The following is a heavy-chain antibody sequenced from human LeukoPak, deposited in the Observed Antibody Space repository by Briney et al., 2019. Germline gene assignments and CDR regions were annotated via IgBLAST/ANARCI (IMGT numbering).Heavy chain of an antibody. J-gene: IGHJ6*02. Sequence: SETLSLTCTVSGGSISSYYWSWIRQPAGKGLEWIGRIYTSGGTNYNPSLKSRVTMSVDTSKNQFSLKLSSMTAADTAVYYCARLGYCSGGSCYYYGMDVWGQGTTVTVSS. CDR3: ARLGYCSGGSCYYYGMDV. CDR1: GGSISSYY. D-gene: IGHD2-15*01. V-gene: IGHV4-4*07. CDR2: IYTSGGT.